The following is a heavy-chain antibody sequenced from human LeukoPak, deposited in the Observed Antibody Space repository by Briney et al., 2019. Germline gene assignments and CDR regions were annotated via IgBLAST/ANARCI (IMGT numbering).Heavy chain of an antibody. Sequence: GGSLRLSCAASGFTFGDFAMHWVRQTPGKGLEWVSLKNGDGGSTYYADSVKGRFTISRDNSKNSLSLQMNSLRNEDTALYYCAKGKYSSGWFPFDSWGQGTPVTVSS. J-gene: IGHJ4*02. D-gene: IGHD6-19*01. CDR3: AKGKYSSGWFPFDS. CDR1: GFTFGDFA. V-gene: IGHV3-43*02. CDR2: KNGDGGST.